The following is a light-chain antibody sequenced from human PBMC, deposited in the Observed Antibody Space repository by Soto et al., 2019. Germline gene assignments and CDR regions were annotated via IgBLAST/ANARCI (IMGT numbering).Light chain of an antibody. Sequence: SYELTQPTSVSVAPGKTARITCGGNNIGSKSVHWYQQKPGQAPVLVIYYDSDRPSGIPERFSGSNSGNTATLTISRVEAGDEADYYCQVWDSSSDHRYVFGTGTKLTVL. CDR2: YDS. CDR1: NIGSKS. J-gene: IGLJ1*01. V-gene: IGLV3-21*04. CDR3: QVWDSSSDHRYV.